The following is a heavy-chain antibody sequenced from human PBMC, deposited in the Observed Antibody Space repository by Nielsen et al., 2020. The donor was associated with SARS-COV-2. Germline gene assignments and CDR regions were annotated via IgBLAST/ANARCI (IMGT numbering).Heavy chain of an antibody. V-gene: IGHV3-20*04. CDR1: GFTFDDYG. CDR2: INWSGVNT. CDR3: ARGGVLWFAELPDY. J-gene: IGHJ4*02. Sequence: GESLKISCAASGFTFDDYGMSWVRQAPGKGLEWVSGINWSGVNTGYADSMKGRFTISRDNAKNSLYLQMNSLRAEDTAFYYCARGGVLWFAELPDYCGQRTLVTVSS. D-gene: IGHD3-10*01.